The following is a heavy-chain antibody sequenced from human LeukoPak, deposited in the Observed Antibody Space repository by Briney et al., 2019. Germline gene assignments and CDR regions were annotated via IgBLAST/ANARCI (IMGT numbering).Heavy chain of an antibody. J-gene: IGHJ4*02. V-gene: IGHV1-2*02. CDR3: ARGDGVYYGSGRGTYYFDY. Sequence: ALVKVSCKASGYTFTGYYMHWVRQAPGQGLEWMGWINPNSGGTNYAQKFQGRVTMTRDTSISTAYMELSRLRSDDTAVYYCARGDGVYYGSGRGTYYFDYWGQGTLVTVSS. CDR2: INPNSGGT. CDR1: GYTFTGYY. D-gene: IGHD3-10*01.